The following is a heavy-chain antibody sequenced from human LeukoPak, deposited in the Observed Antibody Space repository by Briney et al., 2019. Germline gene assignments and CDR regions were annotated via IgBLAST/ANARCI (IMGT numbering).Heavy chain of an antibody. CDR2: ISSSSSYI. CDR3: AREWVYCSSTSCYTPYGFDY. V-gene: IGHV3-21*01. CDR1: GFTFSSYS. D-gene: IGHD2-2*02. Sequence: GGSLRLSCAASGFTFSSYSMNWVRQAPGKGLEWVSSISSSSSYIYYADSVKGRFTISRDNAKNTLYLQMNSLRAEDTAVYYCAREWVYCSSTSCYTPYGFDYWGQGTLVTVSS. J-gene: IGHJ4*02.